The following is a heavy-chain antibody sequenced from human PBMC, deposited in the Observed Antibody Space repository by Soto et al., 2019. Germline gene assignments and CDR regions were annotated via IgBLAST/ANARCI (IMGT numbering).Heavy chain of an antibody. CDR3: AREWSAFDY. Sequence: QVQLQESGPGLVKPSETLSLTCTVSGVSITSYKWTWIRQSPGKGLEWIAYMYSSGSSSYNPSLKSRATISMDNFRNQYSLQLNSATAADTAVYYCAREWSAFDYWGQGILVTVSS. CDR1: GVSITSYK. CDR2: MYSSGSS. J-gene: IGHJ4*02. V-gene: IGHV4-59*01. D-gene: IGHD2-15*01.